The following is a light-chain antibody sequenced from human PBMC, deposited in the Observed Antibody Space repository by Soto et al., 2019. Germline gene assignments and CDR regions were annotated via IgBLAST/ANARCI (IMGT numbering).Light chain of an antibody. CDR3: QQYYSYSPYT. J-gene: IGKJ2*01. Sequence: AIRMTQSPSSLSASTGDRVTITCRASQGISSYLAWYQQKPGKAPKLLIYAASTLQCGVPSRFSGSGSGTDFTLTISCLQSEDFATYYCQQYYSYSPYTFGQGTKLEIK. CDR2: AAS. V-gene: IGKV1-8*01. CDR1: QGISSY.